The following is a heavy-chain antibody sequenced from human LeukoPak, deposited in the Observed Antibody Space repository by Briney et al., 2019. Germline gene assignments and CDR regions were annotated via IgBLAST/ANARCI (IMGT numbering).Heavy chain of an antibody. D-gene: IGHD6-19*01. CDR2: IYSGGST. CDR1: GFTVSSNY. CDR3: ARADFSYSSGSVLFDY. Sequence: GGSLRLSCAASGFTVSSNYMSWVRQAPGKGLEWVSVIYSGGSTYYADSVKGRFTISRDNSKNSLYLQMNSLRAEDTAVYYCARADFSYSSGSVLFDYWGQGTLVTVSS. J-gene: IGHJ4*02. V-gene: IGHV3-53*01.